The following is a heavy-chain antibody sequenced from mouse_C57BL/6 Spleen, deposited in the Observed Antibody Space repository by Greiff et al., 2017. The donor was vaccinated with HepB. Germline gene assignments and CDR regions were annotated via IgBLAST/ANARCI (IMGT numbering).Heavy chain of an antibody. J-gene: IGHJ3*01. V-gene: IGHV6-6*01. CDR1: GFTFSDAW. CDR3: THFYYGFAY. CDR2: IRNKANNHAT. D-gene: IGHD2-1*01. Sequence: EVKLEESGGGLVQPGGSMKLSCAASGFTFSDAWMDWVRQSPEKGLEWVAKIRNKANNHATYYAESVKGMFTITRDDSKSSVYLQMNSLRAEDSGIYYCTHFYYGFAYWGQGTLVTVSA.